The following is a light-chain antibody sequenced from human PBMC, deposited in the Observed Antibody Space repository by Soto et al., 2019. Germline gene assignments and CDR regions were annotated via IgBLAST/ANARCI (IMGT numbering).Light chain of an antibody. CDR2: VAS. Sequence: IRMTQSPSSFSASTGDRVTITCRASQSIGRFLNWHQQKPGKAPNVLINVASTLRSGVPSRFSGSGSGTDFNLTISSLQPEDFATYYCQQSYSTPRTFGQGTKVDIK. J-gene: IGKJ1*01. V-gene: IGKV1-39*01. CDR1: QSIGRF. CDR3: QQSYSTPRT.